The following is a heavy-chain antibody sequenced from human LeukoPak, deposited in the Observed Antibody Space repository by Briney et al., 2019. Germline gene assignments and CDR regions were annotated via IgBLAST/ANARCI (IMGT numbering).Heavy chain of an antibody. D-gene: IGHD4-17*01. CDR2: ISYDGSNK. V-gene: IGHV3-30-3*01. CDR3: ARDIFTGTGFDY. Sequence: SGGSLRLSCAASGFTFSSYAMHWVRQAPGKGLEWVAVISYDGSNKYYADSVKGRFTISRDNSKNTLYLQMNSLRAEDTAVYYCARDIFTGTGFDYWGQGTLVTVSS. J-gene: IGHJ4*02. CDR1: GFTFSSYA.